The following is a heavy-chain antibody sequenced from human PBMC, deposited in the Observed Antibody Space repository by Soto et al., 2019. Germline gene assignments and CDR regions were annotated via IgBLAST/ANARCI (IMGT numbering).Heavy chain of an antibody. CDR3: ARMRAYGSGTYTGGWFDP. CDR2: IDWDDDK. D-gene: IGHD3-10*01. J-gene: IGHJ5*02. V-gene: IGHV2-70*11. CDR1: GFSLSTNEMC. Sequence: GSGPTLVNPTQTLTLTCTFSGFSLSTNEMCVSWIRQPPGKALEWLARIDWDDDKYYSTSLKTRLTISKDTAKNQVVLTMTNMDPVDTATYYCARMRAYGSGTYTGGWFDPWGQGILVTVSS.